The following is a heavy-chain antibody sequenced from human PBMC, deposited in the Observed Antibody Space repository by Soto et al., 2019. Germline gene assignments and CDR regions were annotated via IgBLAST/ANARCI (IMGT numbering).Heavy chain of an antibody. Sequence: SVKVSCKASGGTFSSYAISWVRQAPGQGLEWMGGIIPIFGTANYAQKFQGRVTITADESTSTAYMELSSLRSEDTAVYYCAGSPDMRYYFGYWGQGTLVTVSS. CDR3: AGSPDMRYYFGY. J-gene: IGHJ4*02. CDR2: IIPIFGTA. CDR1: GGTFSSYA. V-gene: IGHV1-69*13.